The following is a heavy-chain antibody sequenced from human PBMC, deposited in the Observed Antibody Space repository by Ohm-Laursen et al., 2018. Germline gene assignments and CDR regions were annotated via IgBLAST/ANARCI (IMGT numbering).Heavy chain of an antibody. CDR3: AADWSGGVGALGG. D-gene: IGHD1-26*01. Sequence: SLRLSCSASGFTFSSYSMNWVRQAPGKGLEWVSSISSSSSYIYYADSVKGRFTISRDNAKNSLYLQMNSLRAEDTAVYYCAADWSGGVGALGGWGQGTLVTVSS. CDR1: GFTFSSYS. V-gene: IGHV3-21*04. J-gene: IGHJ4*02. CDR2: ISSSSSYI.